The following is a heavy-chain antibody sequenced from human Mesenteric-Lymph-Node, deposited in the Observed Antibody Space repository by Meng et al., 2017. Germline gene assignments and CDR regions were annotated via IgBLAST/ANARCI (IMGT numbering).Heavy chain of an antibody. J-gene: IGHJ4*02. D-gene: IGHD4-11*01. CDR2: ISGSGDRT. Sequence: GGSLRLSCAASGFIFSTDWMSWVRQAPGKGLESISSISGSGDRTYYADSVKGRFTISRDNSKNTLYLQMNSLRAEDTAVYYCAKGLNHDYLFDYWGQGTLVTVSS. V-gene: IGHV3-23*01. CDR1: GFIFSTDW. CDR3: AKGLNHDYLFDY.